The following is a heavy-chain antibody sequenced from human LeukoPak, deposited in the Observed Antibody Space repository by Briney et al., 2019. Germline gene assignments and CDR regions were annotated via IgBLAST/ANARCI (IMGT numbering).Heavy chain of an antibody. J-gene: IGHJ4*02. CDR2: ISAYNGNT. Sequence: GASVKVSCKASGYTFTSYGISWVRQAPGQGLEWMGWISAYNGNTNYAQKLQGRVTMTTDTSTSTAYMELRSLRSDDTAVYYCAKWGDYDVLTGYYDSDYWGQGTLVTVSS. D-gene: IGHD3-9*01. CDR1: GYTFTSYG. V-gene: IGHV1-18*04. CDR3: AKWGDYDVLTGYYDSDY.